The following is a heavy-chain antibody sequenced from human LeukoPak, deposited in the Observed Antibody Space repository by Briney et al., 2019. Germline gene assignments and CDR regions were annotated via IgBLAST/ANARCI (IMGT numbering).Heavy chain of an antibody. CDR3: ARGLGWKVATMGLFFMDV. Sequence: PSETLSLTCGVYGGSFSGYDWSWVRQPPGQGLEWIGEINDGGDTNYNPSLKSRVTMSVDTSKNHFSLEVRSMTAADTAVYYCARGLGWKVATMGLFFMDVWGEGTTVTVSS. J-gene: IGHJ6*03. CDR1: GGSFSGYD. CDR2: INDGGDT. V-gene: IGHV4-34*01. D-gene: IGHD5-24*01.